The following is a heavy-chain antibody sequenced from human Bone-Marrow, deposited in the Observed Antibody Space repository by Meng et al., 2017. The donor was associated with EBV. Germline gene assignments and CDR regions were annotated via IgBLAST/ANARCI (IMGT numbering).Heavy chain of an antibody. CDR1: GFTVSSYT. Sequence: EVQLVESGGGLVKPGGPLILSCAASGFTVSSYTMTWVRQAPGKGLEWVSSISTSSSYIYYADSVKGRFNIYRDNAKNSLYLQMNSLRAEDTAVYYCARVRGGYGDYDYWGRGTVVTVS. CDR3: ARVRGGYGDYDY. V-gene: IGHV3-21*01. D-gene: IGHD4-17*01. J-gene: IGHJ4*02. CDR2: ISTSSSYI.